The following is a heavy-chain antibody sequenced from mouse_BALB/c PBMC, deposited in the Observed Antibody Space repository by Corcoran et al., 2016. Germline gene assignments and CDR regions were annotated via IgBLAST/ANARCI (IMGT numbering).Heavy chain of an antibody. J-gene: IGHJ2*01. Sequence: QIQLVQSGPELKKPGETVKISCKASGYTFTNYGMNWVKQAPGKGLKWMGWINTYTGEPTYADDFKGRFAFSLETSASTAYLQINNLKNEDTATYFCARPYGNYRFDYWGQGTTLTVSS. V-gene: IGHV9-3-1*01. D-gene: IGHD2-10*02. CDR1: GYTFTNYG. CDR2: INTYTGEP. CDR3: ARPYGNYRFDY.